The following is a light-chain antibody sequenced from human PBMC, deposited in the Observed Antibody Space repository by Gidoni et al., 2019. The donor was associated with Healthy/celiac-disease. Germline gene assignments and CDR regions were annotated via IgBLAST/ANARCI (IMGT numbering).Light chain of an antibody. Sequence: QSALTQPASVSGSPGQSITNSCTGTSSDVGGYNYVSWYQQHPGKAPKLMIYAVSNRPSGVSNRFSGSKSGNTASLTISGLQAEDEADYYCSSYTSSSTRLFGGGTKLTVL. CDR1: SSDVGGYNY. J-gene: IGLJ2*01. CDR3: SSYTSSSTRL. V-gene: IGLV2-14*01. CDR2: AVS.